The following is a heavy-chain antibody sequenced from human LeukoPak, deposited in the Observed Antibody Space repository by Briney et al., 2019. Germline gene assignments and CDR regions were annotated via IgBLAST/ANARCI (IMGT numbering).Heavy chain of an antibody. D-gene: IGHD3-16*01. J-gene: IGHJ3*02. CDR2: ISYDGSNK. CDR3: ARDSERLGGAFDI. CDR1: GFTFSSYA. V-gene: IGHV3-30*14. Sequence: GRSLRLSCAASGFTFSSYAVHWVRQAPGKGLEWVAVISYDGSNKYYADSVKGRFTISRDNSKNTLYLQMNSLRAEDTAVYYCARDSERLGGAFDIWGQGTMVTVSS.